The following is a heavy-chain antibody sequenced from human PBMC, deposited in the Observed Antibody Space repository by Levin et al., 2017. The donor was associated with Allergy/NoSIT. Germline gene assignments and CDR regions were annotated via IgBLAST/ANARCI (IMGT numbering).Heavy chain of an antibody. J-gene: IGHJ6*02. CDR2: ISYDGSNK. Sequence: GESLKISCAASGFTFSSYAMHWVRQAPGKGLEWVAVISYDGSNKYYADSVKGRFTISRDNSKNTLYLQMNSLRAEDTAVYYCAKSLGYCSGGSCYPPDVWGQGTTVTVSS. CDR3: AKSLGYCSGGSCYPPDV. D-gene: IGHD2-15*01. CDR1: GFTFSSYA. V-gene: IGHV3-30*04.